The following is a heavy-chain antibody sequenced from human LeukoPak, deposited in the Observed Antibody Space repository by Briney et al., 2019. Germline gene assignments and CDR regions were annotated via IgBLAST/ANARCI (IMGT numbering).Heavy chain of an antibody. Sequence: PGGSLRLSCAASGFTFSSYAMHWVRQAPGKGLEWVAVISYDGSNKYYADSVKGRFTISRDNSKNTLYLQMNSQRAEDTAVYYCARDVRDAFDIWGQGTMVTVSS. CDR3: ARDVRDAFDI. J-gene: IGHJ3*02. V-gene: IGHV3-30*04. CDR2: ISYDGSNK. CDR1: GFTFSSYA.